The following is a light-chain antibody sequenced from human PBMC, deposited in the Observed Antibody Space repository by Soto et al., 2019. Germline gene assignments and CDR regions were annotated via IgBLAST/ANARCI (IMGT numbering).Light chain of an antibody. CDR1: QSVRSN. CDR3: LQYNNWVPT. Sequence: EIVMTQSPATLSVSPGERATLSCRASQSVRSNLAWYQQKPGQAPRLLIYGASTRATGLPARFSGSGSGTEFTFTVSSLQSEDFAVYYCLQYNNWVPTFGQGTKVDI. J-gene: IGKJ1*01. CDR2: GAS. V-gene: IGKV3-15*01.